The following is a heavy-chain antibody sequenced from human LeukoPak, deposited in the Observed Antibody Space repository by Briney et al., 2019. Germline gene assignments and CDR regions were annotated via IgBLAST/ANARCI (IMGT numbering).Heavy chain of an antibody. J-gene: IGHJ4*02. Sequence: GGSLRLSCAASGFTFSSYGMHWVRQAPGKGLEWVAVIWYDGSNKYYADSVKGRFTISRDNSKNTLYLQMNSLRAEDTAVYYCAARVGATTVDYWGQGALVTVSS. V-gene: IGHV3-33*01. CDR2: IWYDGSNK. CDR3: AARVGATTVDY. D-gene: IGHD1-26*01. CDR1: GFTFSSYG.